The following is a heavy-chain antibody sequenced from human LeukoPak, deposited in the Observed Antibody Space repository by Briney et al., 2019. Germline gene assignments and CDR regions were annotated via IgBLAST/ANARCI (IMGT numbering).Heavy chain of an antibody. CDR1: GGSISIGDYY. CDR3: AKELGSWSGYKP. Sequence: SETLSLTCTVSGGSISIGDYYWTWIRQPPGKGLEWIGYIYHSGSTYYNPSLKSRVTMSVDRSKNQFSLKLSSVTAADTAVYYCAKELGSWSGYKPWGQGTLVTVSS. D-gene: IGHD3-3*01. J-gene: IGHJ5*02. CDR2: IYHSGST. V-gene: IGHV4-30-2*01.